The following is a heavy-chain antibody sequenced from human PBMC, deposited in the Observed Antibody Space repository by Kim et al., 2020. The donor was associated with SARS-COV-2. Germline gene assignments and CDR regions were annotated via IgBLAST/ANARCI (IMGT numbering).Heavy chain of an antibody. V-gene: IGHV3-21*01. CDR2: SSYI. D-gene: IGHD4-17*01. CDR3: ARSTVTGY. Sequence: SSYIYYADSVKGRFTISRDNAKNSLYLQMNSLRAEDTAVYYCARSTVTGYWGQGTLVTVSS. J-gene: IGHJ4*02.